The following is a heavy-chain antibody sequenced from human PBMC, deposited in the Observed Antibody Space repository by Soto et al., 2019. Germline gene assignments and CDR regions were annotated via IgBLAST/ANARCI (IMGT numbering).Heavy chain of an antibody. CDR3: ARILGYCSSSSCFPYHGMDV. J-gene: IGHJ6*02. D-gene: IGHD2-15*01. V-gene: IGHV1-3*01. Sequence: ASVKVSGKASGDTFNSNAIHWVRQAPGQRLEWMGWINAANGNTKYSQKFQGRVTITRDTSASTAYMELSSLRSEDTAVYFCARILGYCSSSSCFPYHGMDVWGQGTTVTVSS. CDR1: GDTFNSNA. CDR2: INAANGNT.